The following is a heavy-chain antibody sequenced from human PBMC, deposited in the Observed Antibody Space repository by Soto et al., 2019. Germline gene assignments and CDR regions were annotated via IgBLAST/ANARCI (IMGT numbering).Heavy chain of an antibody. Sequence: GGSLRLSCAASGFTFSSYAMSWVRQAPGKGLEWVSAISGSGGSTYYADSVKGRFTISRDNSKNTLYLQMNSLRAEDTAVYYCAKARDYYDSSGYYYFDYWGQGTLVTVSS. CDR1: GFTFSSYA. CDR2: ISGSGGST. CDR3: AKARDYYDSSGYYYFDY. D-gene: IGHD3-22*01. J-gene: IGHJ4*02. V-gene: IGHV3-23*01.